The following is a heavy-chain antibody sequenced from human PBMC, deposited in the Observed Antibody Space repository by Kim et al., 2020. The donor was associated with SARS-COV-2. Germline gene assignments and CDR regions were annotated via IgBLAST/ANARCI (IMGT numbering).Heavy chain of an antibody. Sequence: ASVKVSCKASGYTFTSYAMNWVRQAPGQGLEWMGWINTNTGNPTYAQGFTGRFVFSLDTSVSTAYLQISSLKAEDTAVYYCARDYDILTGAPYYYYYMDVWGKGTTVTVSS. CDR1: GYTFTSYA. D-gene: IGHD3-9*01. V-gene: IGHV7-4-1*02. CDR3: ARDYDILTGAPYYYYYMDV. CDR2: INTNTGNP. J-gene: IGHJ6*03.